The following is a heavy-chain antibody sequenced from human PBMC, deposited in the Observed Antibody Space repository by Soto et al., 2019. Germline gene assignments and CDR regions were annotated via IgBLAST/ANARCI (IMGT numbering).Heavy chain of an antibody. Sequence: QFQLVQSGAAVKKPGSSVKVSCKVSGDTLSSYALSWVRQAPGQGLEGMGGIIPIFGTANYAQKFECRVTITADECTSTADMELSSLRSEDTAVYYGSRDCTGDFWSGYYDYCGQGTLVTVSS. D-gene: IGHD3-3*01. CDR2: IIPIFGTA. V-gene: IGHV1-69*12. J-gene: IGHJ4*02. CDR1: GDTLSSYA. CDR3: SRDCTGDFWSGYYDY.